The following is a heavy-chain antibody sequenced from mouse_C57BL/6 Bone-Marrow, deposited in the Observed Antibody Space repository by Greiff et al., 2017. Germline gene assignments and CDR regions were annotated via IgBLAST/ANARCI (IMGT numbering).Heavy chain of an antibody. Sequence: VQLQQSGPELVKPGASVKISCKASGYAFSSSWMNWVKQRPGKGLEWIGRIYPGDGDTNYNGTFKGKATLTADKSSSTAYMQLSSLTSEDSAVYVCARGNTVDPLDYWGQGTTLTVSS. CDR2: IYPGDGDT. J-gene: IGHJ2*01. D-gene: IGHD1-1*01. CDR1: GYAFSSSW. CDR3: ARGNTVDPLDY. V-gene: IGHV1-82*01.